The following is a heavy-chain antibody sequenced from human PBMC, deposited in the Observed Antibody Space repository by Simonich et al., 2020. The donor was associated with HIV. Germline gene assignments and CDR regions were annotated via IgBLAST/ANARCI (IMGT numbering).Heavy chain of an antibody. D-gene: IGHD1-26*01. CDR1: GYTFTNYA. V-gene: IGHV1-8*02. CDR3: ATHGPGSYSSALDI. Sequence: QVQLVQSGSELRKPGASVKVSCKASGYTFTNYAINWVRQAPGQGLEWMGGLNPKSGNTGYAQKFQGRVTMTRDTSISTVYMELSRLRSDDTAIYYCATHGPGSYSSALDIWGQGTMVTVSS. J-gene: IGHJ3*02. CDR2: LNPKSGNT.